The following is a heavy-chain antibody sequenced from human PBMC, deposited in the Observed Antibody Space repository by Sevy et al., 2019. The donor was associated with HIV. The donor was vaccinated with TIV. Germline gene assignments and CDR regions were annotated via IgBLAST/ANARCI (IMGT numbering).Heavy chain of an antibody. CDR1: GGSFSGYY. CDR3: SRNSERFDP. V-gene: IGHV4-34*01. Sequence: SETLSLTCAVYGGSFSGYYWSWIRQPPGKGLEWIGEINHSGSTNYNPSLKSRVTISVDTSKNQFSLKLSSVTAADTSVYYCSRNSERFDPWGQGTLVTVSS. D-gene: IGHD1-26*01. J-gene: IGHJ5*02. CDR2: INHSGST.